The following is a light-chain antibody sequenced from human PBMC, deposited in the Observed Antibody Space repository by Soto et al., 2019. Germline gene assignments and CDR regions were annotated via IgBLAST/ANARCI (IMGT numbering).Light chain of an antibody. CDR2: DDS. Sequence: SYELTQPASVSVAPGQTARITCGGNSIGSKSVHWYQQKPGQAPVLVVDDDSDRPSGIPERFSGSNSGNTAALNISRVEAGDEADYFCHVWDSSSEHVFGTGTKVTVL. CDR3: HVWDSSSEHV. J-gene: IGLJ1*01. V-gene: IGLV3-21*02. CDR1: SIGSKS.